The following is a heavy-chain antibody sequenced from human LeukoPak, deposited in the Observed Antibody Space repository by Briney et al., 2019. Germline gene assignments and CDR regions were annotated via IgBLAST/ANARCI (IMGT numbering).Heavy chain of an antibody. CDR1: GYTFTGYY. CDR2: INPSGSNT. D-gene: IGHD3-22*01. J-gene: IGHJ4*02. V-gene: IGHV1-46*01. CDR3: ARGYDSSAYKLPTDS. Sequence: ASVKVSCKASGYTFTGYYMHWVRQAPGQGREWMGLINPSGSNTIYAQKFQGRVTMTRDMSTSTDYMELSSLRSEDTAVYYCARGYDSSAYKLPTDSWGQGTLVSVSS.